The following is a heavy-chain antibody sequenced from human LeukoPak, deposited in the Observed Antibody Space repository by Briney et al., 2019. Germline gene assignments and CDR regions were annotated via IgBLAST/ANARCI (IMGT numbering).Heavy chain of an antibody. Sequence: SQTLSLTCAISGDSVSSNSAAWNWIRQSPSRGLEWLGRTYYRSKWYNDYAVSVKSRITINPDTSKNQFSLKLSSVTAADTAVYYCARDRRIRFLEFYYFDYWGQGTLVTVSS. CDR2: TYYRSKWYN. CDR1: GDSVSSNSAA. J-gene: IGHJ4*02. CDR3: ARDRRIRFLEFYYFDY. V-gene: IGHV6-1*01. D-gene: IGHD3-3*01.